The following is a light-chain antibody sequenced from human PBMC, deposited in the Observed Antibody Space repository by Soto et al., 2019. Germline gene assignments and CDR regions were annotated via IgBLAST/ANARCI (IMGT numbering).Light chain of an antibody. V-gene: IGLV1-40*01. Sequence: QSVLTQPPSVSGAPGQRGTISCTVSSSNIGADYDVHWYQHLPGSAPKLLIYANTKRPSGVPDRFSASKSGTSASLAITGLQAADEAVYYCQSYDSSLSGSDVIFGGGTKLTVL. CDR3: QSYDSSLSGSDVI. J-gene: IGLJ2*01. CDR1: SSNIGADYD. CDR2: ANT.